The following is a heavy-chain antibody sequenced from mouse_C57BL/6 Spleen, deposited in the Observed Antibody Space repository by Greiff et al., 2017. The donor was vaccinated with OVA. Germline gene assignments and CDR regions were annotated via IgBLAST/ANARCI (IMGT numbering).Heavy chain of an antibody. CDR3: ARGDYFDY. V-gene: IGHV1-19*01. Sequence: SGPVLVKPGASVKMSCKASGYTFTDYYMNWVKQSHGKSLEWIGVINPYNGGTSYNQKFKGKATLTVDKSSSTAYMELNSLTSEDSAVYYCARGDYFDYWGQGTTLTVSS. CDR2: INPYNGGT. CDR1: GYTFTDYY. J-gene: IGHJ2*01.